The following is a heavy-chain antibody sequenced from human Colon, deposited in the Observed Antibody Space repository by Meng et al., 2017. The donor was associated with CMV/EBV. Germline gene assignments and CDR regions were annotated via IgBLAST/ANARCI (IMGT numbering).Heavy chain of an antibody. Sequence: GESLKISCAASGFTFSHYNMIWVRQAPGKGLEWVSSLSGSTDYISYGDSVKGRFTISRDNAKNTLYLQMNSLRAEDTAVYYCAKPHCSGGSCYLVKQNWFDPWGQGTLVTVSS. V-gene: IGHV3-21*04. D-gene: IGHD2-15*01. CDR2: LSGSTDYI. CDR3: AKPHCSGGSCYLVKQNWFDP. J-gene: IGHJ5*02. CDR1: GFTFSHYN.